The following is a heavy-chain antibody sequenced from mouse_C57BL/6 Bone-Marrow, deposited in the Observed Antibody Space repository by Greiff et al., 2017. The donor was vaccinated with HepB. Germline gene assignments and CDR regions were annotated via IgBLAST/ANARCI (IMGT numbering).Heavy chain of an antibody. D-gene: IGHD2-4*01. J-gene: IGHJ2*01. V-gene: IGHV5-6*01. CDR1: GFTFSRYG. CDR2: ISSGGSYT. Sequence: EVQRVESGGDLVKPGGSLKLSCAASGFTFSRYGMSWVRQTPDNRLEWVATISSGGSYTYYPDSVKGRFTIPRDNAKNTLYLQMSSLKSEDTAMYYCARPYDYAFDYWGQGTTLTVSS. CDR3: ARPYDYAFDY.